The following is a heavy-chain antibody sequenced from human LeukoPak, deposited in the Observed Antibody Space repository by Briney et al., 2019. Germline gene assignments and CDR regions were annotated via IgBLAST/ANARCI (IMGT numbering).Heavy chain of an antibody. CDR3: ARGVIVVVPAAIIPLGMDV. Sequence: SETLSLTCTVSGGSISSGGYYWSWIRQHPGKGLEWIGYIYYGGSTYYNPSLKSRVTISVDTSKNQLSLKLSSVTAADTAVYYCARGVIVVVPAAIIPLGMDVWGQGTTVTVSS. J-gene: IGHJ6*02. D-gene: IGHD2-2*01. CDR1: GGSISSGGYY. V-gene: IGHV4-31*03. CDR2: IYYGGST.